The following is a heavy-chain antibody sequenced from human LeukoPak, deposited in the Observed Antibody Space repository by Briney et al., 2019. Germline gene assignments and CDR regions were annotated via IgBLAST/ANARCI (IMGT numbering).Heavy chain of an antibody. CDR1: GGSIRSYY. V-gene: IGHV4-59*08. J-gene: IGHJ4*02. CDR3: ARGGEYQLPPFDY. Sequence: PSETLSLTCTVSGGSIRSYYWSWIRQPPGKGLEWIGYIYYSGSTNYNPSLKSRVTISVDTSKNQFSLKLSSVTAADTAVYYCARGGEYQLPPFDYWGQGTLVTVSS. D-gene: IGHD2-2*01. CDR2: IYYSGST.